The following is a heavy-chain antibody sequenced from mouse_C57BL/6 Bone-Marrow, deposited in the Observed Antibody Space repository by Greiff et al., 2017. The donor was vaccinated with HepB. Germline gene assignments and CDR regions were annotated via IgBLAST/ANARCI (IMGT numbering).Heavy chain of an antibody. CDR3: ATQLGRYWYFDV. V-gene: IGHV5-17*01. D-gene: IGHD4-1*02. CDR2: ISSVSSTI. Sequence: EVMLVESGGGLVKPGGSLKLSCAASGFTFSDYGMHWVRQAPEKGLEWVAYISSVSSTIYYADTVKGRFTISRDNAKNTLFLQMPSLRSEDTAMYYCATQLGRYWYFDVWGTGTTVTVSS. J-gene: IGHJ1*03. CDR1: GFTFSDYG.